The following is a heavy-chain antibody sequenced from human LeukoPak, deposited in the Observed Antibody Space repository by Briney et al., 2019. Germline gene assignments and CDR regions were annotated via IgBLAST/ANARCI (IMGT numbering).Heavy chain of an antibody. CDR2: IYTSGST. Sequence: SETLSLTCTVSGGSISSCYWSWIRQPAGKGLEWIGRIYTSGSTNYNPSLKSRVTMSVDTPKNQFSLKLSSVTAADTAVYYCARESIPYDFWSGHPRPPSEGYYFDYWGQGTLVTVSS. D-gene: IGHD3-3*01. J-gene: IGHJ4*02. CDR1: GGSISSCY. V-gene: IGHV4-4*07. CDR3: ARESIPYDFWSGHPRPPSEGYYFDY.